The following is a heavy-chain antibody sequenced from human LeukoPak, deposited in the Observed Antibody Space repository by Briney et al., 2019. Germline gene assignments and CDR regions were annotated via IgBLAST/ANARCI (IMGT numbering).Heavy chain of an antibody. V-gene: IGHV4-61*02. J-gene: IGHJ6*03. CDR2: MYIGGRT. CDR3: AREGIAVADTYYYYYMDV. D-gene: IGHD6-19*01. Sequence: SETLSLTCTVTGTSIRSGSYYWNWIRQAAGKGLEWIGRMYIGGRTTYHPSLKSRVTISLETTENQFSLRLRSVTAADTAVYYCAREGIAVADTYYYYYMDVWGKGTWVTVSS. CDR1: GTSIRSGSYY.